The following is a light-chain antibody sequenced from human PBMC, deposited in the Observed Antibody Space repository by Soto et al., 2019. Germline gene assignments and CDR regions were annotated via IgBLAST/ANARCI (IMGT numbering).Light chain of an antibody. J-gene: IGKJ2*01. CDR1: QDINDY. V-gene: IGKV1-33*01. Sequence: EIQMTQSPSSLSASLGDRVTITCQASQDINDYTNWYQQKPGKAPRLLIYGASFLEVGVPSRFSGSGSGTHFTLTISSLQPEDVATYYCQQYDSRPYTFGQGNRLEIK. CDR3: QQYDSRPYT. CDR2: GAS.